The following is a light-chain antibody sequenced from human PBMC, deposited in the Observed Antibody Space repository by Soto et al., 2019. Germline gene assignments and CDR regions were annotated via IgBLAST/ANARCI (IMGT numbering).Light chain of an antibody. CDR1: SSDVGGFNY. CDR2: DVS. V-gene: IGLV2-14*03. J-gene: IGLJ1*01. CDR3: ASYTSSSSYV. Sequence: QSVLTQPASVSGSPGQSIAISCTGTSSDVGGFNYVSWYQQHPGKAPKFMIYDVSSRPSGVSDRFSGSKSGNTASLTISGLQVEDEVDYFWASYTSSSSYVFGTGPTVTVL.